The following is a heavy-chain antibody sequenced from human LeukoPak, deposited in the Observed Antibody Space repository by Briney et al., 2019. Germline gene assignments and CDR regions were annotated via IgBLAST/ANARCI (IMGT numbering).Heavy chain of an antibody. CDR1: GYTFANYW. D-gene: IGHD2-2*01. CDR3: TRLGGYCSGTSCGALYYYYMDL. CDR2: IYPGDSDT. J-gene: IGHJ6*03. V-gene: IGHV5-51*01. Sequence: GESLKISCKGSGYTFANYWIGWVRQIPGKDLEWMGIIYPGDSDTRYSPSFQGQVTMSADKSSSTAYLQWTSLKASDSALYYCTRLGGYCSGTSCGALYYYYMDLWGKGTTVTVSS.